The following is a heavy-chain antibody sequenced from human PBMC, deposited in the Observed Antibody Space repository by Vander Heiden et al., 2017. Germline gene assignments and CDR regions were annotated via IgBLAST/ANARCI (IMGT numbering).Heavy chain of an antibody. Sequence: QVQLVQSGAEVKKSGASVKVSCRASGYTFTRYDINWVRQATGQGLEWMGRVNPISGGTDYAQQFKGRVTMTRNTSINTVYMELSSLRSEDTAVYFCAKDLHCSSPSCSTLENDYGMDIWGQGTTVTVSS. J-gene: IGHJ6*02. CDR3: AKDLHCSSPSCSTLENDYGMDI. V-gene: IGHV1-8*01. CDR2: VNPISGGT. CDR1: GYTFTRYD. D-gene: IGHD2-2*02.